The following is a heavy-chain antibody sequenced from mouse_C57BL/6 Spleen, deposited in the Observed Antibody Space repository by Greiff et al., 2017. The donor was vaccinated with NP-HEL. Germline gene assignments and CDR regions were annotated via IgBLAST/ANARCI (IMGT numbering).Heavy chain of an antibody. CDR2: SRNKANDYTT. Sequence: EVKLVESGGGLVQSGRSLRLSCATSGFTFSDFYMEWVRQAPGKGLEWIAASRNKANDYTTEYSASVEGRFIVSRDTSQSILYLQMNALRAEDTAIYYCARDARGHYYDYEEWFAYWGQGTLVTVSA. CDR3: ARDARGHYYDYEEWFAY. J-gene: IGHJ3*01. D-gene: IGHD2-4*01. V-gene: IGHV7-1*01. CDR1: GFTFSDFY.